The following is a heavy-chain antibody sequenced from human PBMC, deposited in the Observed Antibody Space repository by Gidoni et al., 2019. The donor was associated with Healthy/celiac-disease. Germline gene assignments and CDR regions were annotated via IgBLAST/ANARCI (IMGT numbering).Heavy chain of an antibody. V-gene: IGHV4-61*02. D-gene: IGHD3-9*01. Sequence: QVQLQESGPGLVKPSQPLSLTCTVAGGCISSGSYYWSWIRQPAGKGLEWIGRIYTSGSTNYNPSLKSRVTISVDTSKNQFSLKLSSVTAADTAVYYCARGDYDILTGSPSSDYWGQGTLVTVSS. CDR3: ARGDYDILTGSPSSDY. CDR1: GGCISSGSYY. CDR2: IYTSGST. J-gene: IGHJ4*02.